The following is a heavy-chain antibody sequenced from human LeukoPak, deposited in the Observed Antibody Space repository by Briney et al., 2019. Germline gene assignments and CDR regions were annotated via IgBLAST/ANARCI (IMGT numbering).Heavy chain of an antibody. V-gene: IGHV3-9*01. D-gene: IGHD1-26*01. CDR1: GFTFDDYA. Sequence: GGSLRLSCAASGFTFDDYAMHWVRQAPGKGLEWVSGISWNSGSIGYADSVKGRFTISRDNAKNSLYLQMNSLRAEDTALYYCAKGVEIVGATTPDYWGQGTLVTVSS. CDR3: AKGVEIVGATTPDY. J-gene: IGHJ4*02. CDR2: ISWNSGSI.